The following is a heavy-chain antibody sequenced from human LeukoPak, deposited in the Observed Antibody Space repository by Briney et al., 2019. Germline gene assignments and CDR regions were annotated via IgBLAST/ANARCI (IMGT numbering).Heavy chain of an antibody. Sequence: GGSLRLSCAASGFTFDDYAMHWVRQAPGKGLEWVTGISWNSGSIGYADSVKGRFTISRDNAKNSLYLQMNSLRAEDTAVYYCARESITGTRWFDPWGQGTLVTVSS. CDR2: ISWNSGSI. CDR1: GFTFDDYA. CDR3: ARESITGTRWFDP. J-gene: IGHJ5*02. D-gene: IGHD1-7*01. V-gene: IGHV3-9*01.